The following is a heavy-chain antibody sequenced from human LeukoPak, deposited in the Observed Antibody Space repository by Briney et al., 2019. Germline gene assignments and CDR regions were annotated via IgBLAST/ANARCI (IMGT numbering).Heavy chain of an antibody. CDR2: MYSGGDT. D-gene: IGHD3-16*02. CDR1: GFTVSSNH. Sequence: PGGSLRLSCAASGFTVSSNHVSWVRQAPGKGLECVSVMYSGGDTYYADSVKGRFTFSRDNSKNTLYLQMNSLRAEDTAVYYCARVWEISFDSWGQGSLVTVSA. J-gene: IGHJ4*02. CDR3: ARVWEISFDS. V-gene: IGHV3-53*01.